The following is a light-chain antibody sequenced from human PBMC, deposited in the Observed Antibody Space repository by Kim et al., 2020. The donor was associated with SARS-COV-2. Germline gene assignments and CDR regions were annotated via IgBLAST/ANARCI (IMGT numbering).Light chain of an antibody. CDR1: SSNIGSNT. V-gene: IGLV1-44*01. CDR3: AAWDDSLNAYNYV. CDR2: SNN. Sequence: QSVLTQPPSASGTPGQSVTISCSGSSSNIGSNTVNWYQQLPGTAPKLLIYSNNQRPSGVPDRFSGSKSGTSASLAISGLQSEDEADYYCAAWDDSLNAYNYVFGTGTKVTVL. J-gene: IGLJ1*01.